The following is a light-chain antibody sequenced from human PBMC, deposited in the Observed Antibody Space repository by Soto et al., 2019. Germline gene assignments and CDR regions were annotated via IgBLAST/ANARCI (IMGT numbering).Light chain of an antibody. CDR2: EVS. CDR1: SGDVGGYDY. CDR3: NSYASGGTQV. J-gene: IGLJ1*01. Sequence: QSALTQPASASGSPGQSSTISCTETSGDVGGYDYVSWYQQSPGKAPKLMIYEVSKRPSGVTNRFSGSKSDNTASLTISGLQAEDEADYYCNSYASGGTQVFGAGTTLTVL. V-gene: IGLV2-14*01.